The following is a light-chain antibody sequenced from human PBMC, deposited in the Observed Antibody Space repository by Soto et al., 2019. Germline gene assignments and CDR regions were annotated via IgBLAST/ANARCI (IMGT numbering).Light chain of an antibody. CDR2: GVS. CDR3: QQSSSAPRT. CDR1: QNVNAY. Sequence: DIPMTQSPSSLSASVGDRVTIACRASQNVNAYLNWYQQKSGQAPKVLIYGVSTLQSGVPSRFNGSGSGTEFTLTITSLQPEDFATYYCQQSSSAPRTFGQGTRVEV. J-gene: IGKJ1*01. V-gene: IGKV1-39*01.